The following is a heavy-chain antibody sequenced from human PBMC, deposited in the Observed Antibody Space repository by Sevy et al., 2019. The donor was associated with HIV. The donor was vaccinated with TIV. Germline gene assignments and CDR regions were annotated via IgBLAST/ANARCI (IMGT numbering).Heavy chain of an antibody. Sequence: KQSQTLSLTCAISGDSVSINSAAWNWIRQSPSRGLEWLGRTYNRSKWYNDYAVSVKSRITINPDTSKNQFSLQLNSVTPEDTAVYYCARTRELLGAGWYFDLWGRGTLVTVSS. J-gene: IGHJ2*01. D-gene: IGHD1-26*01. V-gene: IGHV6-1*01. CDR1: GDSVSINSAA. CDR3: ARTRELLGAGWYFDL. CDR2: TYNRSKWYN.